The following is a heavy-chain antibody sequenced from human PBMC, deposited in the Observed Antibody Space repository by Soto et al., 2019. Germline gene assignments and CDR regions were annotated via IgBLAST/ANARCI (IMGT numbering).Heavy chain of an antibody. CDR2: IYWDDDK. J-gene: IGHJ6*03. D-gene: IGHD3-3*01. V-gene: IGHV2-5*02. Sequence: SGPTLVNPTQTLTLTCTFSGFSLSTSGVGVGWIRQPPGKALEWLALIYWDDDKRYSPSLKSRLTITKDTSKNQVVLTMTNRDPVDTATYYCAHTVVLRFLEWGPDPGSVVYYYYYMDVWGKGTTVTVSS. CDR3: AHTVVLRFLEWGPDPGSVVYYYYYMDV. CDR1: GFSLSTSGVG.